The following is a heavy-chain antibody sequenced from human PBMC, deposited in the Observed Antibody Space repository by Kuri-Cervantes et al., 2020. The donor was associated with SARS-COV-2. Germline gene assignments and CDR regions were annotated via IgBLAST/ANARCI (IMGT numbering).Heavy chain of an antibody. J-gene: IGHJ6*02. CDR1: GYTFTGYY. CDR3: AREGEYQLLYSSGIYYYGIDV. V-gene: IGHV1-2*02. CDR2: INPNSGGT. D-gene: IGHD2-2*02. Sequence: ASVKVSCKASGYTFTGYYMHWVRQAPGQGIEWMGWINPNSGGTNYAQKFQGRVTMTRDTSISKAYMELSRLRSDDTAVYYCAREGEYQLLYSSGIYYYGIDVWGQGTTVTVSS.